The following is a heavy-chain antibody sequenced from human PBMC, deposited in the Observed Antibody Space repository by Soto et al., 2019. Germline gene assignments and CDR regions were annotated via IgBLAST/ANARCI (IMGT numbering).Heavy chain of an antibody. V-gene: IGHV5-51*01. CDR2: IYPGDSDT. CDR3: ARGDCSGGSCYRTGFDP. CDR1: GYSFTSYW. Sequence: PGESLKISCKGSGYSFTSYWIGWVRQMPGKGLGCMGIIYPGDSDTRDNPSLQSQVTISADKSITPSYLQGSSLKAADTAMYYCARGDCSGGSCYRTGFDPWGQGTLVTVSS. J-gene: IGHJ5*02. D-gene: IGHD2-15*01.